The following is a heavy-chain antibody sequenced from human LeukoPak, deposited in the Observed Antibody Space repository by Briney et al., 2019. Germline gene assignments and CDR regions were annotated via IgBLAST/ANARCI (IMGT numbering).Heavy chain of an antibody. CDR2: ISGYNGNT. D-gene: IGHD3-22*01. CDR1: GYTFTSYG. Sequence: ASVKVSCKASGYTFTSYGISWVRQAPGQGLEWMGWISGYNGNTNYAHKFQGRVTMTRDTSTSTAYMELRSLRSDDTAVYYCARDGHRMYYYESSVYRFDYWGQGTLVTVSS. CDR3: ARDGHRMYYYESSVYRFDY. J-gene: IGHJ4*02. V-gene: IGHV1-18*01.